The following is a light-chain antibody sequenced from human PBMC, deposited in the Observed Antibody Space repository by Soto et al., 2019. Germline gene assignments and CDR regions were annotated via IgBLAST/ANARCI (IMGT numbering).Light chain of an antibody. CDR3: CSYTSSTNYV. J-gene: IGLJ1*01. V-gene: IGLV2-14*01. CDR1: TSDVSIYNY. Sequence: LTQPASVSGSPGQSITISCTGTTSDVSIYNYVSWYQQHPGKAPKLMIYGVSNRPSGVSNRFSGAKSGHTASLTISGLQVEDEADYYCCSYTSSTNYVFGPGTKVTVL. CDR2: GVS.